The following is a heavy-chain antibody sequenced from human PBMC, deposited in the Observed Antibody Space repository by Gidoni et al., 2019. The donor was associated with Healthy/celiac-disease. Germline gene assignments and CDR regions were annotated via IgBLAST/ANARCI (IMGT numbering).Heavy chain of an antibody. CDR2: IYYSGST. CDR3: ARGEQWLDPFDY. CDR1: GSSISSYY. J-gene: IGHJ4*02. D-gene: IGHD6-19*01. V-gene: IGHV4-59*01. Sequence: QVQLQESGPGLVKPSETLSPTRDVSGSSISSYYWRWTRQPPGKGLDWIGYIYYSGSTNYNPSLKSRFTISVEASKNRFSLKLISVTAADTAVYYCARGEQWLDPFDYWGQGTLVTVSS.